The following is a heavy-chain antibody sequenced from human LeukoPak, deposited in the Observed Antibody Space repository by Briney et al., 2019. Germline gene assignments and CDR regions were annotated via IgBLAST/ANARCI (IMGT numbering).Heavy chain of an antibody. CDR2: IKSKIDGGTT. V-gene: IGHV3-15*01. D-gene: IGHD5-18*01. CDR1: GFTFSNAW. J-gene: IGHJ3*01. Sequence: PGGSLRLSCVASGFTFSNAWMSWVRQAPGKGLEWVGRIKSKIDGGTTDYGAPVKGRFTISRDDSKNTLYLQMNRLKTEDTAVYYCNTLRPWIQPRWGQGTMVTVSS. CDR3: NTLRPWIQPR.